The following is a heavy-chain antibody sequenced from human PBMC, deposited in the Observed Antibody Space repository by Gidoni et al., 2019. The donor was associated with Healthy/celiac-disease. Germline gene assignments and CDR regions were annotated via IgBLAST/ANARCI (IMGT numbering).Heavy chain of an antibody. D-gene: IGHD2-15*01. V-gene: IGHV3-23*01. CDR2: ISGSGGST. CDR1: GFTLRSYA. CDR3: AKVDIVVVVAATDY. Sequence: EVQLLESGGGLVQPGGSLRLSCAASGFTLRSYAMSWVRQAPGKGLEWVSAISGSGGSTYYADSVKGRFTISRDNSKNTLYLQMNSLRAEDTAVYYCAKVDIVVVVAATDYWGQGTLVTVSS. J-gene: IGHJ4*02.